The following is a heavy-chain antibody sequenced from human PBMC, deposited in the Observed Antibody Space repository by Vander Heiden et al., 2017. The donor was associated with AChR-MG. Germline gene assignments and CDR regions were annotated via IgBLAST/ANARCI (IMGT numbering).Heavy chain of an antibody. J-gene: IGHJ4*02. CDR3: ARARASKCYFDY. CDR1: GFTFSSYA. V-gene: IGHV3-30-3*01. CDR2: ISYDGSNK. Sequence: QVQLVESGGGVVQPGRSLGLSCAASGFTFSSYAMHWVRQAPGKGLEWVAVISYDGSNKYYADSVKGRFTISRDNSKNTLYLQMNSLRAEDTAVYYCARARASKCYFDYWGQGTLVTVSS.